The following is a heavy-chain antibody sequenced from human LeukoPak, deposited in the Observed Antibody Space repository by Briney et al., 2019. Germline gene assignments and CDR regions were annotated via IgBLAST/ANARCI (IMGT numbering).Heavy chain of an antibody. J-gene: IGHJ4*02. CDR1: GGSFSGYY. D-gene: IGHD3-16*01. CDR3: ASGRLRNEFDS. V-gene: IGHV4-34*01. Sequence: SETLSLTCAVYGGSFSGYYWSWIRQPPGKGLEWIGEINHSGSTNYNPSLKSRVTISVDTSKNQFSLKLSSVTAADTAVYYCASGRLRNEFDSWGQGTLVTVSS. CDR2: INHSGST.